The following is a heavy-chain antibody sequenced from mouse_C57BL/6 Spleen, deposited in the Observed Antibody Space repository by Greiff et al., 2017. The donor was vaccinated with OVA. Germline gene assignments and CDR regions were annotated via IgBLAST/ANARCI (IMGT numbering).Heavy chain of an antibody. CDR1: GYAFTNYL. CDR2: INPGSGGT. V-gene: IGHV1-54*01. Sequence: QVQLKESGAELVRPGTSVKVSCKASGYAFTNYLIEWVKQRPGQGLEWIGVINPGSGGTNYNEKFKGKATLTADKSSSTAYMQLSSLTSEDSAVYFCARIRGDYAMGYWGQGTSVTVSS. J-gene: IGHJ4*01. CDR3: ARIRGDYAMGY.